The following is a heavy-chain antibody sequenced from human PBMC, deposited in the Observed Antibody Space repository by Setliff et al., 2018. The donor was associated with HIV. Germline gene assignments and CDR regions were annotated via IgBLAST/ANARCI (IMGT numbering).Heavy chain of an antibody. CDR3: ATHGGWELLWGGEAYYYYGMDV. D-gene: IGHD1-26*01. CDR1: GGSFSGYY. Sequence: SETLSLTCAVYGGSFSGYYWSWIRQPPGKGLEWIGEINHSGSTNYNPSLKSLVTISVDTSKNQFSLKLSSVTAADTAVYYCATHGGWELLWGGEAYYYYGMDVWGQGTTVTVSS. V-gene: IGHV4-34*01. CDR2: INHSGST. J-gene: IGHJ6*02.